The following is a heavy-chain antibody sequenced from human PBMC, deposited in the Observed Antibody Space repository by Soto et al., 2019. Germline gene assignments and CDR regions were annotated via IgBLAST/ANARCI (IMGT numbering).Heavy chain of an antibody. Sequence: SETLSLTCTVSGDSIRNYYWNWIRQTPGRGLEWIGYIYYSGSTSYNPSLASRVSIFIDTSKTYFSLNLNSVTAADSGVYFCARGSSDLILPVEVWGRGTTPTV. CDR2: IYYSGST. J-gene: IGHJ6*02. D-gene: IGHD6-25*01. CDR3: ARGSSDLILPVEV. V-gene: IGHV4-59*01. CDR1: GDSIRNYY.